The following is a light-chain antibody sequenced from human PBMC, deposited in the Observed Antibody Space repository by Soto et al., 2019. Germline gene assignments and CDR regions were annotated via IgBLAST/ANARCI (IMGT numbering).Light chain of an antibody. CDR2: WAS. V-gene: IGKV4-1*01. CDR1: QSVFSISTIKNY. Sequence: DIVLTQFPDSLPGSLGKGAPFNANSGQSVFSISTIKNYLAWYQLKPGQPPKLLIYWASTRESGVPDRFSGSGSGTDFTLTISSLQAEDVAVYYCQQYYYARTFGQGTKVEIK. CDR3: QQYYYART. J-gene: IGKJ1*01.